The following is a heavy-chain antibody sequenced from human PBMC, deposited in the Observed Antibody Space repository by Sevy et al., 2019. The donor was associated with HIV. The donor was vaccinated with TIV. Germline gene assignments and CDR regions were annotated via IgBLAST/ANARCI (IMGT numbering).Heavy chain of an antibody. D-gene: IGHD2-2*01. CDR3: AKDGDCRTTTCAYIFAYYFHY. CDR2: ITYDGNNK. V-gene: IGHV3-30*18. CDR1: GFIFSSFD. J-gene: IGHJ4*02. Sequence: GGSLRLSCAASGFIFSSFDMHWLRQVPGRGLEWLAVITYDGNNKYYADSVKGRFTISRDNSKNTLYLQMDGLRADDTAVYYCAKDGDCRTTTCAYIFAYYFHYWGQGSLVTVSS.